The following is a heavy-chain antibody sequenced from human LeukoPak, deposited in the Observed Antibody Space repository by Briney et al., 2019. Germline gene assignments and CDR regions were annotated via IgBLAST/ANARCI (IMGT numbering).Heavy chain of an antibody. CDR3: ARAVWFGELYGWFDP. Sequence: SETLSLTCTVSGGLISISTYYWGWIRQPPGKGLEWIGEINHSGSTNYNPSLKSRVTISVDTSKNQFSLKLSSVTAADTAVYYCARAVWFGELYGWFDPWGQGTLVTVSS. CDR1: GGLISISTYY. J-gene: IGHJ5*02. V-gene: IGHV4-39*07. D-gene: IGHD3-10*01. CDR2: INHSGST.